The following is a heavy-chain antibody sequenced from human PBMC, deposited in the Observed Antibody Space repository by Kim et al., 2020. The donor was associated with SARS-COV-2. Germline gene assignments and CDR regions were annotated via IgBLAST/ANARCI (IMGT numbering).Heavy chain of an antibody. J-gene: IGHJ5*02. CDR1: GGSISSYF. Sequence: SETLSLTCTVSGGSISSYFWSWIRQTPGKGLEWIWYIYYNGSTNYNPSLTSRVTISLDTSKNQFSLKLSSVTAADKAVYYCARGAIFGVFTTYSWFDHWGQGTIVTVPS. V-gene: IGHV4-59*08. CDR2: IYYNGST. CDR3: ARGAIFGVFTTYSWFDH. D-gene: IGHD3-3*01.